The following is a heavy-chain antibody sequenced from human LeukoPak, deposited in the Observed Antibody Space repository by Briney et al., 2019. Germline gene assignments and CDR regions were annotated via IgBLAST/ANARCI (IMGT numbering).Heavy chain of an antibody. V-gene: IGHV3-7*01. Sequence: GGSLRLSCAASGFAWSSYWMSWVRQAPGKGLEWVANINQDGSEKSYVDSVKGRFTISRDNAKNSLFLQMNSLRAEDTAVYYCARINSSSSPHFDYWGQGTLVTVSS. J-gene: IGHJ4*01. CDR1: GFAWSSYW. CDR2: INQDGSEK. CDR3: ARINSSSSPHFDY. D-gene: IGHD6-6*01.